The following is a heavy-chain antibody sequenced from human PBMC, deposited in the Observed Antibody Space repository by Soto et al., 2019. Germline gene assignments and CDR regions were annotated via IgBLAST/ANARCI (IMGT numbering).Heavy chain of an antibody. CDR1: GDTFSRYA. V-gene: IGHV1-69*01. D-gene: IGHD3-22*01. CDR3: TRGWGHDSADYYYAY. Sequence: QVQLVQSGAEVKKPGSSVKVSCKASGDTFSRYAISWVRQAPGQGLEWMGGIIPMFGTANYAQKFKGRVTITADESTNTAHMELRSLRSEDTAVYYCTRGWGHDSADYYYAYWGQGTLVTVSS. J-gene: IGHJ4*02. CDR2: IIPMFGTA.